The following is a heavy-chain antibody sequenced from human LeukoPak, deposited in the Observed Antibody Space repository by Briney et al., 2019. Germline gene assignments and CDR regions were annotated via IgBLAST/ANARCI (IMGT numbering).Heavy chain of an antibody. CDR1: GGSISSYY. CDR3: ARDAPFVEYSSSSIYYYYMDV. CDR2: IYTSGST. V-gene: IGHV4-4*07. D-gene: IGHD6-6*01. Sequence: SETLSLTCTVSGGSISSYYWSWIRQPAGKGLEWIGRIYTSGSTNYNPSLKSRVTISVDKSKNQFSLKLSSVTAADTAVYYCARDAPFVEYSSSSIYYYYMDVWGKGTTVTVSS. J-gene: IGHJ6*03.